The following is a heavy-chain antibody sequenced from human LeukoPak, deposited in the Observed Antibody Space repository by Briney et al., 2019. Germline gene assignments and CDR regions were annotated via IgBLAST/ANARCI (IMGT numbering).Heavy chain of an antibody. D-gene: IGHD3-9*01. J-gene: IGHJ4*02. V-gene: IGHV1-46*01. CDR3: ARDGVLRYFDWYLYYFDY. CDR2: INPSGGST. CDR1: GYTLTELS. Sequence: ASVKVSCKVSGYTLTELSMHWVRQAPGQGLEWMGIINPSGGSTNYSQKFQGRVTMTRDTSTSTVYMELSSLRSEDTAVYYCARDGVLRYFDWYLYYFDYWGQGTLVTVSS.